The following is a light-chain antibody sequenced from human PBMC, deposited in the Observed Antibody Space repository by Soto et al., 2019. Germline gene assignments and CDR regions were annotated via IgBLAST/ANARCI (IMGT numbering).Light chain of an antibody. CDR3: QQSYSIPPYT. CDR2: AAS. V-gene: IGKV1-39*01. J-gene: IGKJ2*01. Sequence: DIQMTQSPSSLSASVGDRVTITCRASQSISSYLNWYQQKPGKAPKLLIYAASSLQSGVPSRFSGSGSGTDFTLTISSLQPEDFATYYCQQSYSIPPYTFDQGTKLEIK. CDR1: QSISSY.